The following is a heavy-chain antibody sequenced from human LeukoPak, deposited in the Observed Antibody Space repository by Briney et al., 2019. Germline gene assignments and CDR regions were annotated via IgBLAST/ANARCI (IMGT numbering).Heavy chain of an antibody. V-gene: IGHV3-74*01. Sequence: GGSLRLSCAASGFTFSSYWMHWVRQAPGKGLVWVSRINSDGSSTSYADSVKGRFTISRDNSKNTLYLQMNSLRAEDTAVYYCAKGYYYDSSGSREYYFDYWGQGTLVTVSS. D-gene: IGHD3-22*01. CDR2: INSDGSST. CDR1: GFTFSSYW. CDR3: AKGYYYDSSGSREYYFDY. J-gene: IGHJ4*02.